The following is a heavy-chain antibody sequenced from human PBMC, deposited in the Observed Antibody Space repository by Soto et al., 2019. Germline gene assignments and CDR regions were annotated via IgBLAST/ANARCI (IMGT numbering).Heavy chain of an antibody. V-gene: IGHV3-33*01. J-gene: IGHJ5*02. CDR1: GFTFSSYG. D-gene: IGHD6-13*01. Sequence: QVQLVESGGGVVQPGRSLRLSCAASGFTFSSYGMHWVRQAPGKGLEWVAVIWYDGSNKYYADSVKGRFTISRDNSKNTLYVQMNSLRAEDTAVYYCAREYSSSWYGSPINWFDPWGQGTLVTVSS. CDR2: IWYDGSNK. CDR3: AREYSSSWYGSPINWFDP.